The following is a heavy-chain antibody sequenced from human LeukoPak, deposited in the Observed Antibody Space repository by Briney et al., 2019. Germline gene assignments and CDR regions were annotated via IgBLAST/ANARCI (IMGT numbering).Heavy chain of an antibody. CDR2: IYSGGST. CDR3: ARDQREYYYDSSGYYSGY. J-gene: IGHJ4*02. Sequence: PGGSLRLSCAASGFTVSSNYVSWVRQAPGKGLEWVSVIYSGGSTYYADSVKGRFTISRDNSKNTLYLQMNSLRAEDTAVYYCARDQREYYYDSSGYYSGYWGQGTLVTVSS. CDR1: GFTVSSNY. D-gene: IGHD3-22*01. V-gene: IGHV3-66*01.